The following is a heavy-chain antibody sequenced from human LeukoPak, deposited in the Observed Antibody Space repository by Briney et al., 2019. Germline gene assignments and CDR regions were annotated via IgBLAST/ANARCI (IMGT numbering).Heavy chain of an antibody. D-gene: IGHD6-13*01. J-gene: IGHJ4*02. V-gene: IGHV1-3*01. Sequence: ASVKVSCKASGYTFTSYAMHWVRQAPGQRLEWMGWINAGNGNTKYSQKFQGRVTITRDTSASTAYMELSSLRSEDTAVYYCARAAQQLVHIFDYWGQGTLVTVSS. CDR2: INAGNGNT. CDR1: GYTFTSYA. CDR3: ARAAQQLVHIFDY.